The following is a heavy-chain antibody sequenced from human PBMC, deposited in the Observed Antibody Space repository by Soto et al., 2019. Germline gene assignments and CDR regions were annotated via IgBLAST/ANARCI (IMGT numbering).Heavy chain of an antibody. D-gene: IGHD5-12*01. CDR1: GFSFSTHT. J-gene: IGHJ5*02. V-gene: IGHV3-21*01. Sequence: GGSLRLSXAASGFSFSTHTMNWVRQAPGKGLEWVSSISSSSSYIYYADSVKGRFTISRDNAKKSLYLQMNSLRAEDTAVYYCSRDLIVATITDPWGQGTRVTVSS. CDR3: SRDLIVATITDP. CDR2: ISSSSSYI.